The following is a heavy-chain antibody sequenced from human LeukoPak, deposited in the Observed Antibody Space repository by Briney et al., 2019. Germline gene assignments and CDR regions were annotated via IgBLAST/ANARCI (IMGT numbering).Heavy chain of an antibody. J-gene: IGHJ4*02. CDR3: ARSGGGVDFDY. V-gene: IGHV4-4*07. D-gene: IGHD3-16*01. Sequence: SETLSLTCTVSGGSISSFYWSWIRQPAGKGLEWIGRIYTSGNTNYNPSLKSRVSMSVDTSKNQFSLKLTSVTAADTAVYYCARSGGGVDFDYWGQGTLVTVSS. CDR2: IYTSGNT. CDR1: GGSISSFY.